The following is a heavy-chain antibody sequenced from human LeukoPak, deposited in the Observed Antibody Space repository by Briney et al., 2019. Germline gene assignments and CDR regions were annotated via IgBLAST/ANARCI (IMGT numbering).Heavy chain of an antibody. Sequence: GGSLRLSCAASGFTFSSYSMNWVRQAPGKGLAWVSSISSSSSYIYYADSVKGRFTISRDNAKNSLYLQMNSLRAEDTAVYYCARDAPLGGFDYWGQGTLVTVSS. V-gene: IGHV3-21*01. CDR1: GFTFSSYS. J-gene: IGHJ4*02. D-gene: IGHD3-10*01. CDR2: ISSSSSYI. CDR3: ARDAPLGGFDY.